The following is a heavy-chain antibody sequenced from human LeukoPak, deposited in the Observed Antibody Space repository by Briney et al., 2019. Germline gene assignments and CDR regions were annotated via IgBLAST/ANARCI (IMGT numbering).Heavy chain of an antibody. D-gene: IGHD3-22*01. CDR3: ARVIPPVYYYDSSGYYATFDY. V-gene: IGHV1-46*01. Sequence: ASVKVSCKASGYTFTSYYMHWVRQAPGQGLEWMGIINPSSGSTSYAQKFQGRVTMTRDTSTSTVYMELSSLRSEDTAVYYCARVIPPVYYYDSSGYYATFDYWGQGTLVTVSS. CDR2: INPSSGST. CDR1: GYTFTSYY. J-gene: IGHJ4*02.